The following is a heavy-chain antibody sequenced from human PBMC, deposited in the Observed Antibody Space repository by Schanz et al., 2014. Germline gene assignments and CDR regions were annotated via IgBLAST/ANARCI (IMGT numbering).Heavy chain of an antibody. V-gene: IGHV3-23*01. Sequence: EVQLLESGGGLVQPGGSLRLSCAASGFTFNSYAMTWVRQAPGKGLEWVSSISHSGGSKYYADSVKGRFTISRDNSENTLYLQMNSLSDDDTAVFYCAKGMGYCSGGACYDYYYYGLDVWGQGTTVTVSS. CDR2: ISHSGGSK. CDR3: AKGMGYCSGGACYDYYYYGLDV. CDR1: GFTFNSYA. D-gene: IGHD2-15*01. J-gene: IGHJ6*02.